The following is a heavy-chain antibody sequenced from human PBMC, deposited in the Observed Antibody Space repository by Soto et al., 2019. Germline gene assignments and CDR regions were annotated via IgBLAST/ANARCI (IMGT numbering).Heavy chain of an antibody. V-gene: IGHV6-1*01. CDR1: GDSVSSNSAA. J-gene: IGHJ5*02. CDR3: ARECRANWGLCNWFDP. D-gene: IGHD7-27*01. Sequence: KQSQTLSLTCAISGDSVSSNSAAWNWIRQSPSRGLEWLGRTYYRSKWYNDYAVSVKSRITINPDTSKNQFSLQLNSVTPEDTAVYYCARECRANWGLCNWFDPWGQGTLVTVSS. CDR2: TYYRSKWYN.